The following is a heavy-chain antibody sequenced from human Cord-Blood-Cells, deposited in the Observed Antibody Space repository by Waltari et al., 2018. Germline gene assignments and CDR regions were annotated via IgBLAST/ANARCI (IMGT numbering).Heavy chain of an antibody. D-gene: IGHD1-26*01. V-gene: IGHV3-43D*03. CDR1: GFTFVDYA. J-gene: IGHJ6*02. Sequence: EVQLVESGGVVVQPGGSLRLSCAASGFTFVDYAMTWVRTAPGKGLEWVSLISWDGGSTYYADSVKGRFTISRDNSKNSLYLQMNSLRAEDTALYYCAKDIGGATTYYYYGMDVWGQGTTVTVSS. CDR3: AKDIGGATTYYYYGMDV. CDR2: ISWDGGST.